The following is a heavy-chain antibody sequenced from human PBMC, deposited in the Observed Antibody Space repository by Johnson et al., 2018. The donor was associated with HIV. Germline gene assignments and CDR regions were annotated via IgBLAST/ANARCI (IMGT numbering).Heavy chain of an antibody. CDR1: GFTFSNYP. Sequence: QVQLVESGGGVVRPGRSLRLSCAASGFTFSNYPMHWVRQAPGKGPEWVAVISFDGNLKKYADSVKGRFTISRDNAKNSLYLQMNSLRAEDTALYYCARRGGSGWSAFDIWGQGTIVTVSS. D-gene: IGHD6-19*01. J-gene: IGHJ3*02. V-gene: IGHV3-30*04. CDR2: ISFDGNLK. CDR3: ARRGGSGWSAFDI.